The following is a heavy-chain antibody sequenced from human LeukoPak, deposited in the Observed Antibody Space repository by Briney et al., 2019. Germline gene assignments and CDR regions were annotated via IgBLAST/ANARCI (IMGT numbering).Heavy chain of an antibody. J-gene: IGHJ5*02. Sequence: RASVKVSCKASLHTSTANYMHGVRQAPGQGLEWMGWINPNSGGKNYAQKFQGRVTMTRDTSISTAYMELSRLRSDDTAVYYCARGRTIAVAGAWFDPWGQGTLVTVSS. CDR2: INPNSGGK. V-gene: IGHV1-2*02. CDR1: LHTSTANY. D-gene: IGHD6-19*01. CDR3: ARGRTIAVAGAWFDP.